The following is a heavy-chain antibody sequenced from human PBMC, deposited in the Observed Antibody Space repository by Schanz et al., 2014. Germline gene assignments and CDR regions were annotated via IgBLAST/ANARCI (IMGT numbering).Heavy chain of an antibody. CDR3: ARAPPLVRGIAGWFGP. CDR2: IGGDASRT. CDR1: GFNFITFA. J-gene: IGHJ5*02. D-gene: IGHD3-10*01. Sequence: EVHLVESGGGLVQPGGSLRLSCAASGFNFITFAMSWVRQAPGKGPEWVSAIGGDASRTYYADSVKGRFTISRDNSKSPLYLQMNSRRADDPAVYYWARAPPLVRGIAGWFGPWGQGSLVTVSS. V-gene: IGHV3-23*04.